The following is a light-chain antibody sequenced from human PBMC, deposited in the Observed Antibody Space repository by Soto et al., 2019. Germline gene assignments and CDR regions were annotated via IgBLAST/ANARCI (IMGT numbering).Light chain of an antibody. CDR3: QTWGTGIHV. J-gene: IGLJ1*01. CDR1: SGHSSYA. V-gene: IGLV4-69*01. CDR2: LNSDGTH. Sequence: QPVLTQSPSASASLGASVRLTCTLTSGHSSYAIAWHQQQPEKGPRFLMKLNSDGTHSKGDGTPDRYSGSSSGAERYLTISSLRSEDEADYYCQTWGTGIHVFGTGTKLTVL.